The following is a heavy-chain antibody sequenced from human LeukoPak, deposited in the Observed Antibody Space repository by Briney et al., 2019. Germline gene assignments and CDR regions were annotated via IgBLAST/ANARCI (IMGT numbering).Heavy chain of an antibody. Sequence: SETLSLTCTVSGDSINNNNYYWGWIRQPPGKGLEWIGNIYYNGRTYYSPSLKSRGTISVDTSNNQFSLRLSSVTAADTAVYYCARAPYSLIRQWLVGGAFDIWGQGTMVTVSS. D-gene: IGHD5-18*01. CDR1: GDSINNNNYY. J-gene: IGHJ3*02. CDR2: IYYNGRT. CDR3: ARAPYSLIRQWLVGGAFDI. V-gene: IGHV4-39*01.